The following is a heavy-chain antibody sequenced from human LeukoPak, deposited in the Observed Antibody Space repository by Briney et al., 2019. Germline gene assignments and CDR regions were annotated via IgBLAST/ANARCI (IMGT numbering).Heavy chain of an antibody. D-gene: IGHD2-15*01. CDR3: ARDPGYGGSYFDY. CDR1: GFTFSSYA. J-gene: IGHJ4*02. V-gene: IGHV3-30*04. Sequence: GGSLRLSCAASGFTFSSYAMHWVRQAPGKGLEWVAVISYDGSNKYYADSVKGRFTISRDNSKNTLYLQMNSLRAEDTAVYYCARDPGYGGSYFDYWGQGTLVTVSS. CDR2: ISYDGSNK.